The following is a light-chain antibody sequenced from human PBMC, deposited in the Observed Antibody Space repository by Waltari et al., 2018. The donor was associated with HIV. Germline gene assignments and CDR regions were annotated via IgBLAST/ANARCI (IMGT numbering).Light chain of an antibody. V-gene: IGLV2-14*03. CDR1: SSDVGGYNY. CDR3: SSYTSSSTYV. J-gene: IGLJ1*01. Sequence: QSALTQPASVSGSPGQSITISCTGTSSDVGGYNYVSWYQQHPGKAPKLMIYDVSSLPSGVSNRFSGSKSGNTASLTISGLQAEDEADYYCSSYTSSSTYVFGTGTKVTVL. CDR2: DVS.